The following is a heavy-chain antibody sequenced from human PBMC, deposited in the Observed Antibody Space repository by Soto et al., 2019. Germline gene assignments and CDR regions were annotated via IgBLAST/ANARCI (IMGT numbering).Heavy chain of an antibody. CDR1: GYTFTRYT. CDR3: ARGIATGQRDP. D-gene: IGHD2-15*01. CDR2: INPDNGNT. Sequence: ASVKVSCKASGYTFTRYTMNWVRQAPGQRLEWMGWINPDNGNTKSSQKFQDRVIITRDTSASTAYMDLSSLRSEDTAVYYCARGIATGQRDPWGQGTLVTVSS. V-gene: IGHV1-3*01. J-gene: IGHJ5*02.